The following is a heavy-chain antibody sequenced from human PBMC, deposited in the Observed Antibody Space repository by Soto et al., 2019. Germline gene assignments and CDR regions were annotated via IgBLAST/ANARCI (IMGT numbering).Heavy chain of an antibody. D-gene: IGHD3-3*01. CDR3: ARGRLRFLEWSRDKYYYDGMDV. J-gene: IGHJ6*02. Sequence: LSLTCAVYGGSFSGYYWSWIRQPPGKGLEWIGEINHSGSTNYNPSLKSRVTISVDTSKNQFSLKLSSVTAADTAVYYCARGRLRFLEWSRDKYYYDGMDVWGQGTTVNVSS. CDR1: GGSFSGYY. CDR2: INHSGST. V-gene: IGHV4-34*01.